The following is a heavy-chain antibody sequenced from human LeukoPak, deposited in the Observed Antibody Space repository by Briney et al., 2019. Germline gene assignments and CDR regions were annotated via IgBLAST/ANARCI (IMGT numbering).Heavy chain of an antibody. J-gene: IGHJ4*02. CDR3: AKDPRYSGYDNDY. V-gene: IGHV3-23*01. Sequence: GGSLRLSCAASGFTFSNYAMNWVRQAPGKGLEWVSAISGSGGSTYYADSVKGRFTISRDNSKNTLYLQMNSLRAEDTAVYYCAKDPRYSGYDNDYWGQGTLVTVSS. CDR2: ISGSGGST. D-gene: IGHD5-12*01. CDR1: GFTFSNYA.